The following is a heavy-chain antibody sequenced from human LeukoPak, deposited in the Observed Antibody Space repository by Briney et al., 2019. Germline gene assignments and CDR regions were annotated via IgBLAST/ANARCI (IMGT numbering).Heavy chain of an antibody. CDR2: FYTSGTT. CDR1: GGSIRANNFY. D-gene: IGHD6-13*01. Sequence: PSETLSLTCAVSGGSIRANNFYWSWIRQPAGKGLEWIGRFYTSGTTNYNPSLRTRVTISADTSKNQFSLNLSSVTAADTAVYYCARGPYSSSWYGYWGQGTLVTVSS. V-gene: IGHV4-61*02. CDR3: ARGPYSSSWYGY. J-gene: IGHJ4*02.